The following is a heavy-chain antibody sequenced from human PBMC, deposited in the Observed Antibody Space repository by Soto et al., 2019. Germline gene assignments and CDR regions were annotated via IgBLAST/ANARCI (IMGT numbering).Heavy chain of an antibody. CDR3: ARDLMTDLYADYNWFDP. Sequence: PXGTLSLTCTVSGGSISSYYWSWIRQPSGKGLEWIGRIYTSGSTNYNPSLKSRVTMSADTSKNQFSLKLSSVTAADTAVYYCARDLMTDLYADYNWFDPWGQGTLVPVSS. D-gene: IGHD2-2*01. J-gene: IGHJ5*02. CDR1: GGSISSYY. CDR2: IYTSGST. V-gene: IGHV4-4*07.